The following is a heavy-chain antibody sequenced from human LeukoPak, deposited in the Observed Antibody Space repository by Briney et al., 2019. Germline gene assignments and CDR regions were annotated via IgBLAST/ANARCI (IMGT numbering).Heavy chain of an antibody. D-gene: IGHD1-26*01. J-gene: IGHJ4*02. Sequence: SETLSLTCTVSGGSISSYYWSWIRQPPGKGLEWIGYIFYSVSTNYNPSLKSRVTISVDTSKNQFSLKLSSVTAADTAVYYCASSRWELLPGVFDYWGQGTLVTVSS. CDR3: ASSRWELLPGVFDY. V-gene: IGHV4-59*01. CDR2: IFYSVST. CDR1: GGSISSYY.